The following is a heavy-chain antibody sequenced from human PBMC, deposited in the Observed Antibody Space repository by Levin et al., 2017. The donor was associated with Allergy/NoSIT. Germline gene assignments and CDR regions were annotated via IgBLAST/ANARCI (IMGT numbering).Heavy chain of an antibody. V-gene: IGHV3-30*03. Sequence: GGSLRLSCVASGFSFSDKSMHWVRQAPGRGLEWVAVISYLENIKFYADDVRGRFSISRDNSKNALHLQMNSLGPDDTAVYFGARDLTSIYSGMDVWGQGTAV. CDR1: GFSFSDKS. J-gene: IGHJ6*02. D-gene: IGHD2-2*01. CDR2: ISYLENIK. CDR3: ARDLTSIYSGMDV.